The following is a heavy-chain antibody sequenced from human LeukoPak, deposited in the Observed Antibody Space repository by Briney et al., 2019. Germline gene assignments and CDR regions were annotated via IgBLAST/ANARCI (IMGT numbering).Heavy chain of an antibody. V-gene: IGHV3-30*18. D-gene: IGHD5-24*01. J-gene: IGHJ4*02. Sequence: GGSLRLSCAASGITFSTYGMYWVRQAPGKGLEWVAVISHDGNNKYYADSVKGRFTISRDNAKNSLYLQMNSLRAEDTAVYYCAKDRERWLQFNYFDYWGQGTLVTVSS. CDR2: ISHDGNNK. CDR3: AKDRERWLQFNYFDY. CDR1: GITFSTYG.